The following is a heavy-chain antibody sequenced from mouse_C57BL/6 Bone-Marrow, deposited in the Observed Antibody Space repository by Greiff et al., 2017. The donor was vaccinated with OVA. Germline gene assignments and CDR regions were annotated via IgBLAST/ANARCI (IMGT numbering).Heavy chain of an antibody. CDR3: ANYYGSSLLYAMDY. V-gene: IGHV1-64*01. CDR1: GYTFTSYW. D-gene: IGHD1-1*01. CDR2: IHPNSGST. J-gene: IGHJ4*01. Sequence: QVQLQQPGAELVKPGASVKLSCKASGYTFTSYWMHWVKQRPGQGLEWIGMIHPNSGSTNYNEKFKSKATLTVDKSSSTAYMQLSSLTSEDSAVYYCANYYGSSLLYAMDYWGQGTSVTVSS.